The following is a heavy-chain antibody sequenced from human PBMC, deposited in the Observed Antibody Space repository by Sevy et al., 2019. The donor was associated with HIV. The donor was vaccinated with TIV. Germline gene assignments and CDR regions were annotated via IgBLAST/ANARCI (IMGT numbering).Heavy chain of an antibody. CDR2: IVPVFVTP. CDR1: GGTLSRYA. CDR3: ARGTSGYDFGDYYYYMDV. J-gene: IGHJ6*03. Sequence: ASVKVSCKTSGGTLSRYAISWVRQAPGQGLEWMGGIVPVFVTPNYAQKFQGRANITADESTNTAYMELTSLRSEDTAVYYCARGTSGYDFGDYYYYMDVWGKGTTVTVSS. D-gene: IGHD5-12*01. V-gene: IGHV1-69*13.